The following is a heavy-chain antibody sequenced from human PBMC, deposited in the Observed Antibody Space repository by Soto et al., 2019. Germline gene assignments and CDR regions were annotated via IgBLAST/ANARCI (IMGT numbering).Heavy chain of an antibody. CDR3: ARERSLVVPGVIPTYYSYGLDV. Sequence: QAQLVQSGAEVKKPGASVKVSCKASGYTFTSYGISWVRQAPGHGLVWMGWISAYNGNTDYAQNLQGRVTMTTDTSTSTAYMELRSLRSDDTAVYHCARERSLVVPGVIPTYYSYGLDVWGQGTTVTVS. J-gene: IGHJ6*02. CDR2: ISAYNGNT. D-gene: IGHD2-2*02. V-gene: IGHV1-18*01. CDR1: GYTFTSYG.